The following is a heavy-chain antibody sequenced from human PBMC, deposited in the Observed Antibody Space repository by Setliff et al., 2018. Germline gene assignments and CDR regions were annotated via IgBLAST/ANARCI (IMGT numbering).Heavy chain of an antibody. J-gene: IGHJ6*02. CDR2: IKQDGSNK. Sequence: PGESLKISCAASGFTFSSYWMNWVRQAPGKGLEWVANIKQDGSNKYYADSVKGRFTISRDNSKNTLYLQMNSLRAEDTAVYYCAREGAAAGTGYYYGMDVWGQGTTVTVSS. CDR3: AREGAAAGTGYYYGMDV. D-gene: IGHD6-13*01. CDR1: GFTFSSYW. V-gene: IGHV3-7*01.